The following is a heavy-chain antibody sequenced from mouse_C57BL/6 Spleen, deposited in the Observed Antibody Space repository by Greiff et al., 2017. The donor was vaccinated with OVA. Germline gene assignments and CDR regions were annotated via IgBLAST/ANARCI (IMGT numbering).Heavy chain of an antibody. CDR1: GFTFSDYY. Sequence: EVKLVESGGGLVQPGGSLKLSCAASGFTFSDYYMYWVRQTPEKRLEWVAYISNGGGSTYYPDTVKGRFTISRDNAKNTLYRQMSRLKSEDTAMYYCARQFYYYGSSYTDWYFDVWGTGTTVTVSS. CDR2: ISNGGGST. CDR3: ARQFYYYGSSYTDWYFDV. J-gene: IGHJ1*03. V-gene: IGHV5-12*01. D-gene: IGHD1-1*01.